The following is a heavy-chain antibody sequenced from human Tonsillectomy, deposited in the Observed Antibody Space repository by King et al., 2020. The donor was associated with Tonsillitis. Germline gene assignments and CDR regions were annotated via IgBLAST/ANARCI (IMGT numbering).Heavy chain of an antibody. CDR2: IYYSGST. V-gene: IGHV4-59*08. J-gene: IGHJ4*02. CDR1: GGSISSYY. Sequence: QLQESGPGLVKPSETLSLTCTVSGGSISSYYWSWIRQPPGKGLEWIGYIYYSGSTNYNPSLKSRVTISVDTSKNQFSLKLSSVTAADTAVYYCARTTSSGWLLETPWYFDYWGQGTLVTVSS. CDR3: ARTTSSGWLLETPWYFDY. D-gene: IGHD6-19*01.